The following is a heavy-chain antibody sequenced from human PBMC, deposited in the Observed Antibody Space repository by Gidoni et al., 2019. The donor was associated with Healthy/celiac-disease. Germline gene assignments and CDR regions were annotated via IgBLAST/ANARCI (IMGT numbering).Heavy chain of an antibody. Sequence: EVQLVESGGGLVQPGRSLRLSCAASGFTFDDYAMHWVRQAPGRGLAWFAVISWNSGSIGYADSVKGRFTISRDNAKNSLYLQMNSLRAEDTALYYCAKDPLRTTVTTGWYFDLWGRGTLVTVSS. J-gene: IGHJ2*01. V-gene: IGHV3-9*01. CDR2: ISWNSGSI. CDR1: GFTFDDYA. D-gene: IGHD4-17*01. CDR3: AKDPLRTTVTTGWYFDL.